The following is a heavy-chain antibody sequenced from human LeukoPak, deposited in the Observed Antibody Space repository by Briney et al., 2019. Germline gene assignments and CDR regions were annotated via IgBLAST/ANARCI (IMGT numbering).Heavy chain of an antibody. CDR1: GVSFSGYY. Sequence: SETLSLTCAVYGVSFSGYYWSWLRQPPGKGLEWIGEINHSGSTNYNPSLKSRVTMSVDTSKSQFSLKLSSVTAADTAVYYCARRPAGVWFDPWGQGTLVTVSS. J-gene: IGHJ5*02. CDR2: INHSGST. D-gene: IGHD2-2*01. V-gene: IGHV4-34*01. CDR3: ARRPAGVWFDP.